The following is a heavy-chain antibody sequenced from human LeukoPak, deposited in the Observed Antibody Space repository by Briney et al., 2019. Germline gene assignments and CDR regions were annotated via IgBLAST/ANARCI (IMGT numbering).Heavy chain of an antibody. V-gene: IGHV4-61*01. CDR2: IHYSGST. CDR1: GGSVSSGSYY. CDR3: AREDSAYDLDAFDI. Sequence: LETLSLTCTVSGGSVSSGSYYWSCIQQPPGKGLEWIGYIHYSGSTNYNPSLKSRVTLSVDMSKNQFSQKLTSVTAADTAVYFCAREDSAYDLDAFDIWGQGTMVTVSS. J-gene: IGHJ3*02. D-gene: IGHD5-12*01.